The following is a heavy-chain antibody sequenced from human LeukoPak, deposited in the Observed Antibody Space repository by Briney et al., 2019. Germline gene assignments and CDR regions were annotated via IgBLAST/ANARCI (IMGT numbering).Heavy chain of an antibody. J-gene: IGHJ6*03. V-gene: IGHV4-4*07. Sequence: SETLSLTCTVSGGSISSYYWSWIRQPAGKGLEWIGRIYTSGSTNYNPSLKSRVTMSVDTSKNQFSLKLSSVTAADTAVYYCAREWGFRESIYYYYYYMDVWGKGTTVTVSS. D-gene: IGHD3-10*01. CDR2: IYTSGST. CDR1: GGSISSYY. CDR3: AREWGFRESIYYYYYYMDV.